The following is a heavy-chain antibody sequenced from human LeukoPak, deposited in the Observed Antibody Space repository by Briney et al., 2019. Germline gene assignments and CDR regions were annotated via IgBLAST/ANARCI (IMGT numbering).Heavy chain of an antibody. D-gene: IGHD3-10*01. V-gene: IGHV4-59*01. J-gene: IGHJ3*02. Sequence: PSETLSLTCTVSGGSISSYYWSWIRQPPGKGLEWIGYIYYSGSTNYNPSLKSRVTISVDTSENQFSLKLSSVTAADTAVYYCARDTQEDLWFGELTSDAFDIWGQGTMVTVSS. CDR3: ARDTQEDLWFGELTSDAFDI. CDR1: GGSISSYY. CDR2: IYYSGST.